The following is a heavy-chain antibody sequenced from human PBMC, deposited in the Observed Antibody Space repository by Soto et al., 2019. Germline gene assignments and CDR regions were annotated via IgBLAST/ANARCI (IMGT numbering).Heavy chain of an antibody. D-gene: IGHD2-15*01. CDR3: TTDPSVVVAATGGTNYYYYYMDV. CDR1: GLTFSNAW. CDR2: IKSKTDGGTT. V-gene: IGHV3-15*01. Sequence: GGSLRLSCAASGLTFSNAWMSWVRKAPGKGLEWVGRIKSKTDGGTTDYAAPVKGRFTISRDDSKNTLYLQMNSLKTEDTAVYYCTTDPSVVVAATGGTNYYYYYMDVWGKGTTVTVSS. J-gene: IGHJ6*03.